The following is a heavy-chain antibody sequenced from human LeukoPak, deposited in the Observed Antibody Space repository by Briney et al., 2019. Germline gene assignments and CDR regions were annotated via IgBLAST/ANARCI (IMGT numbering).Heavy chain of an antibody. D-gene: IGHD3-10*01. CDR1: GYSISSGYY. CDR2: IYHSGST. Sequence: SETLSPTCTVSGYSISSGYYWGWIRQPPGKGLEWIGNIYHSGSTYYNPSLKSRVTISVDTSKNQFSLNLSSVTAADTAVYYCARRQWLGAAPDYWGQGTLVTVSS. J-gene: IGHJ4*02. V-gene: IGHV4-38-2*02. CDR3: ARRQWLGAAPDY.